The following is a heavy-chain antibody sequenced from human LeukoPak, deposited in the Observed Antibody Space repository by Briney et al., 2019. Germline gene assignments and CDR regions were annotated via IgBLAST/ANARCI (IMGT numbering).Heavy chain of an antibody. V-gene: IGHV4-30-4*08. CDR2: IYYSGST. J-gene: IGHJ5*02. CDR3: ARRTSYYDFWSGRRFDP. D-gene: IGHD3-3*01. CDR1: GGSISSGDYY. Sequence: SQTLSLTCTVSGGSISSGDYYWSWIRQPPGKGLEWIGYIYYSGSTYYNPSLKSRVTISVDTSKNQFSLKLSSVTAADTAVYYCARRTSYYDFWSGRRFDPWGQGTLVTVSS.